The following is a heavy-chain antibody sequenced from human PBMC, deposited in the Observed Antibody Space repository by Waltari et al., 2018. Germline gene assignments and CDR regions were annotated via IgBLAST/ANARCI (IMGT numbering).Heavy chain of an antibody. Sequence: QLQLQESGPGLVKPSETLSLTCTVSGGSISSDTYSWGWIRQPPGQGLEWIATISYAGSTYYNPSLQSRVTISVDTSKNLFSLKLSSVTAADTAVYYCARHKTYCSTTSCYRQTFDYWGQGTLVTVSS. V-gene: IGHV4-39*01. J-gene: IGHJ4*02. D-gene: IGHD2-2*01. CDR1: GGSISSDTYS. CDR3: ARHKTYCSTTSCYRQTFDY. CDR2: ISYAGST.